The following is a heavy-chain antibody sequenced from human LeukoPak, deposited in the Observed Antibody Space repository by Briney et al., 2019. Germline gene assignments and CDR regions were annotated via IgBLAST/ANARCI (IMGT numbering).Heavy chain of an antibody. CDR1: GRSFSGYY. CDR2: INHSGST. CDR3: ARGRVVTKLSMRYFDL. V-gene: IGHV4-34*01. Sequence: SETLSLTCAVYGRSFSGYYWSWIRQPPGKGLEWIGEINHSGSTNYNPSLKSRVTISVDTSKNQFSLKLSSVTAADTAVYYCARGRVVTKLSMRYFDLWGRGTLVTVSS. J-gene: IGHJ2*01. D-gene: IGHD3-3*01.